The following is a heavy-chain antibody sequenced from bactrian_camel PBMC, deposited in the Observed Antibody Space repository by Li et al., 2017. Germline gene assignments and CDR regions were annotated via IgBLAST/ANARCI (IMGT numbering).Heavy chain of an antibody. CDR1: GSTYSGHC. CDR2: LDSDGAA. CDR3: SVAEANGCSRGSWWRWGY. V-gene: IGHV3S9*01. J-gene: IGHJ4*01. D-gene: IGHD7*01. Sequence: QVQLVESGGGSVQAGGSLRLDCAASGSTYSGHCMGWFRQVPGKRRERVAALDSDGAASYADSVKGRFTISLDNANNVLTLQMNSLKPEDTAMYYCSVAEANGCSRGSWWRWGYRGQGTQVTVS.